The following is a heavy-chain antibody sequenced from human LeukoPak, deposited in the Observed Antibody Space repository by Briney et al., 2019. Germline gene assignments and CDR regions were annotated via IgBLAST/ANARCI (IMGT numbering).Heavy chain of an antibody. CDR1: GGSFSGYY. J-gene: IGHJ5*02. V-gene: IGHV4-34*01. CDR3: ARSPHIWFAERGWFDP. Sequence: SETLSLTCAVYGGSFSGYYWSWIRQPPGKGLEWIGSIYYSGSTSYNPSLKSRVTMTVDTSKSQFSLKLSSVTAADTAVYFCARSPHIWFAERGWFDPWGQGTLVTVSS. D-gene: IGHD3-10*01. CDR2: IYYSGST.